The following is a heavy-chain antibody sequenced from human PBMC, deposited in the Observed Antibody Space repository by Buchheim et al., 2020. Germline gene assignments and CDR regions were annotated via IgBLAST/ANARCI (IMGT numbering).Heavy chain of an antibody. CDR2: INGDAT. J-gene: IGHJ4*02. CDR3: GKESLSRGWYTMEH. CDR1: GFSLTTYG. V-gene: IGHV3-23*04. Sequence: DVQLVESGGGLVQPEGSLRLSCAASGFSLTTYGMSWVRQAPGKGLEWVSAINGDATYYADSVKGRFTTSIDRSKNTVNLQLNSLRADDTAVYYCGKESLSRGWYTMEHWGQGTL. D-gene: IGHD6-19*01.